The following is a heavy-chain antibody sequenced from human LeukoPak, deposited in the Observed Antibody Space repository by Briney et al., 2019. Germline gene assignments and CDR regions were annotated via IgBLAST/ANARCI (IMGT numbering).Heavy chain of an antibody. D-gene: IGHD3-3*01. J-gene: IGHJ4*02. CDR2: ISSSGSFI. Sequence: KPGRSLRLSCAASGFTFSSYAMNWFRQAPGKGPEWVSSISSSGSFISYADSVEGRFTISRDNDKNSLYLQMNGLGVEDTAVYYCASDILGDFWRGSSREDYWGQGALVAVSS. CDR1: GFTFSSYA. V-gene: IGHV3-21*06. CDR3: ASDILGDFWRGSSREDY.